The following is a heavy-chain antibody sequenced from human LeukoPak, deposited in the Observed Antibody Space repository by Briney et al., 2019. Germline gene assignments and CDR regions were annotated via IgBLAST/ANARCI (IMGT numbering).Heavy chain of an antibody. D-gene: IGHD2-15*01. CDR3: ASPRANCSGGSCYSAFDP. CDR2: ISYDGSNK. V-gene: IGHV3-30*04. Sequence: GGSLRLSCAASGFTFSSYAMHWVRQAPGKGLEWVAVISYDGSNKYYADSVKGRFTISRDNSKNTLYLQMNSLRAEDTAVYYCASPRANCSGGSCYSAFDPWGQGTLVTVSS. J-gene: IGHJ5*02. CDR1: GFTFSSYA.